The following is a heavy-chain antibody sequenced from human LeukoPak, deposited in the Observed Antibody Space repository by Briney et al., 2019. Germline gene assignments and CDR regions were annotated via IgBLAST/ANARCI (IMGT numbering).Heavy chain of an antibody. Sequence: GGSLRLSCAASGFTFSSYAMHWVRQAPGKGLEWVAFISYDGSNKYYADSVKGRFTISRDNSKNTLFLQMNSLRAEDTAVYYCARDLQGYCSSTSCYNEAHYYYYGMDVWGQGTTVTVSS. CDR1: GFTFSSYA. CDR3: ARDLQGYCSSTSCYNEAHYYYYGMDV. CDR2: ISYDGSNK. V-gene: IGHV3-30-3*01. D-gene: IGHD2-2*02. J-gene: IGHJ6*02.